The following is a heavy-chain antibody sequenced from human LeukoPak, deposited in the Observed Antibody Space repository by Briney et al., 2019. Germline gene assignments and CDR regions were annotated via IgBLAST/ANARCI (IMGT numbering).Heavy chain of an antibody. CDR2: ISRSGYDI. V-gene: IGHV3-21*01. D-gene: IGHD2-21*01. CDR3: ARGRWAILPPDY. Sequence: PGRSLRLSCAASGFTFSSYSMNWVRQAPGKGLEWVSSISRSGYDIYYADSLKGRFIISRDNAKNSLYLQMRSLRAEDTAVYYCARGRWAILPPDYWGQGTLVTVSS. CDR1: GFTFSSYS. J-gene: IGHJ4*02.